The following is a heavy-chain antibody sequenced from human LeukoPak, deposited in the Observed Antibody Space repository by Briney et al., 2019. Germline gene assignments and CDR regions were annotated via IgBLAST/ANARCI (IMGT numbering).Heavy chain of an antibody. D-gene: IGHD4-17*01. CDR1: GFTFSSYS. Sequence: PGGSLRLSCAASGFTFSSYSMNWVRQAPGKGLEWVSSISSSNSYIYYADSVKGRFTISRDNAKNSLYLQMNSLRAEDTAVYYCARDYPDYGQESYWGQGTLVTVSS. J-gene: IGHJ4*02. CDR3: ARDYPDYGQESY. CDR2: ISSSNSYI. V-gene: IGHV3-21*01.